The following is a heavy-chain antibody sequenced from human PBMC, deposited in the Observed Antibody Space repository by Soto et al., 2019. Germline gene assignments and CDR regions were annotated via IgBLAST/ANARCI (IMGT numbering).Heavy chain of an antibody. Sequence: SGPTLVNPTQTLTLTCSFSGFSLSTSGVGVEWIRQPPGKALEWLALVYSNDDKRYSPSVKSRVSITKDTSNNRVVLTVTNLHPVDTGTYSCGHRLDVGSNSFWGQGTMVTVSS. CDR3: GHRLDVGSNSF. D-gene: IGHD4-4*01. CDR1: GFSLSTSGVG. V-gene: IGHV2-5*01. J-gene: IGHJ3*01. CDR2: VYSNDDK.